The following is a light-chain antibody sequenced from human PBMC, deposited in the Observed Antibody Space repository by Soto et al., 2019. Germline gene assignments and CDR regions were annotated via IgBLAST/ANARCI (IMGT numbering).Light chain of an antibody. CDR3: HQYNSFSPWT. CDR2: DAS. J-gene: IGKJ1*01. Sequence: DIQMTQPPSTLSASVGDRVTITCRASQSIRSWLAWYQQKPGKAPKLLISDASRLKSGVPSRFSGSGSGTEFTLTISSLQPDDFATYYCHQYNSFSPWTFGQGTKVDIK. CDR1: QSIRSW. V-gene: IGKV1-5*01.